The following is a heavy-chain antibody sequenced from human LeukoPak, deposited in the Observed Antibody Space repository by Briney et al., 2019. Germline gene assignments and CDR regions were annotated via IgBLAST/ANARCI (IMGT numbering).Heavy chain of an antibody. CDR2: ISSSSSYI. CDR1: GFTFSSYS. Sequence: GGSLRLSCAASGFTFSSYSMNWVRQAPGKGLEWVPSISSSSSYIYYADSVKGRFTISRDNAKNSLYLQMNSLRAEDTAVYYCAGNYYDSSGYYSFDYWGQGTLVTVSS. CDR3: AGNYYDSSGYYSFDY. J-gene: IGHJ4*02. V-gene: IGHV3-21*01. D-gene: IGHD3-22*01.